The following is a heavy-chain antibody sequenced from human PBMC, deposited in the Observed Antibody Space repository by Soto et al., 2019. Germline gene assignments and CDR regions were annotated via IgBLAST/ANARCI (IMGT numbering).Heavy chain of an antibody. Sequence: ASMKVSCQASGYTFTGHYIHWVRQAPGQGLEWMGWINPNSGGTNYAQKFQGWVTMTRDTSISTAYMELSRLRSDDTAVYYCARATSSTGYSYDGMDVWGQGTTVTVSS. D-gene: IGHD5-18*01. CDR2: INPNSGGT. CDR3: ARATSSTGYSYDGMDV. V-gene: IGHV1-2*04. J-gene: IGHJ6*02. CDR1: GYTFTGHY.